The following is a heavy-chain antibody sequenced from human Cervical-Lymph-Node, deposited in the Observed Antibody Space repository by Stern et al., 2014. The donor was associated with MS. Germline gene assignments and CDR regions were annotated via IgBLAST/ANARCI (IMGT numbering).Heavy chain of an antibody. CDR1: GYTFTGYY. V-gene: IGHV1-2*06. Sequence: VQLVESGAEVKKPGASVKVSCKASGYTFTGYYMHWVRQAPGQGLEWMGRINPNSGGPNDGQKFQRRVTMTRDTSISTAYMELSRLRSDDTAVYYCARSNYCSGGSCYYYYGMDVWGQGTTVTVSS. J-gene: IGHJ6*02. D-gene: IGHD2-15*01. CDR3: ARSNYCSGGSCYYYYGMDV. CDR2: INPNSGGP.